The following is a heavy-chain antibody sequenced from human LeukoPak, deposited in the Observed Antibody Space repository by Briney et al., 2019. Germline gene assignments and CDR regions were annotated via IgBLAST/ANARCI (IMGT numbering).Heavy chain of an antibody. CDR3: ARVRSAYGMDV. CDR2: IYYSGST. V-gene: IGHV4-39*01. D-gene: IGHD3-10*01. Sequence: PSQTLSLTCTVSGGSISSSRYYWGWIRQPPGKGLEWIGSIYYSGSTYYNPSLKSRVTISVDTSKNQFSLKLTSVTAADTAVYYCARVRSAYGMDVWGQGTTVSVSS. CDR1: GGSISSSRYY. J-gene: IGHJ6*02.